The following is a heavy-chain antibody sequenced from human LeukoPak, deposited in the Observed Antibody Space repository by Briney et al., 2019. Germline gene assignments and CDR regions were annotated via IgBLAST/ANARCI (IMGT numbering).Heavy chain of an antibody. D-gene: IGHD3-3*01. Sequence: GGSLRLSCAASGFTFSSYWMHWVRQAPGKGLVWVSRISPDGSTTGHADSVKGRFTTSRDNAKNTLFLQMNSLRAEDSAVYYCTRDFDFSSAIWGQGTLVTVSS. J-gene: IGHJ4*02. CDR1: GFTFSSYW. CDR3: TRDFDFSSAI. CDR2: ISPDGSTT. V-gene: IGHV3-74*01.